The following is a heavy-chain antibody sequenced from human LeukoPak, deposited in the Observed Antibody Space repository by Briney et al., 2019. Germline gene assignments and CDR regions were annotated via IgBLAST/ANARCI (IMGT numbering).Heavy chain of an antibody. J-gene: IGHJ4*02. V-gene: IGHV1-69*05. D-gene: IGHD6-19*01. Sequence: GASVKVSCKASGGTFSSCAISWVRQAPGQGLEWMGGIIPIFGTANYAQKFQGRVTITTDESTSTAYMELSSLGSEDTAVYYCAQTGGSGWCGHGHDYWGQGTLVTVSS. CDR2: IIPIFGTA. CDR3: AQTGGSGWCGHGHDY. CDR1: GGTFSSCA.